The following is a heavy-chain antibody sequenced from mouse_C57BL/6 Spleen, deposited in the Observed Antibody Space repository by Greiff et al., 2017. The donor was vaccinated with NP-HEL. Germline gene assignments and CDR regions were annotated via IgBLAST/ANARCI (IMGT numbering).Heavy chain of an antibody. D-gene: IGHD2-1*01. CDR2: ISDGGSYT. J-gene: IGHJ2*01. V-gene: IGHV5-4*03. Sequence: EVMLVESGGGLVKPGGSLKLSCAASGFTFSSYAMSWVRQTPEKRLEWVATISDGGSYTYYPDNVKGRFTISRDNAKNNLYLQMSHLKSEDTAMYYCARSTMVQYYFDYWGQGTTLTVSS. CDR1: GFTFSSYA. CDR3: ARSTMVQYYFDY.